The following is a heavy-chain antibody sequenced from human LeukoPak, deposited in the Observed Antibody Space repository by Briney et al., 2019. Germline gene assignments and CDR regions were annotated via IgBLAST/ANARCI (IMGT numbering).Heavy chain of an antibody. V-gene: IGHV3-23*01. D-gene: IGHD6-13*01. CDR3: AKGRGGSSSWYSEHAFDI. CDR1: GFTFSSYA. CDR2: ISGSGDNT. J-gene: IGHJ3*02. Sequence: GGSLRLSCAASGFTFSSYAMSWVRQAPGKGLEWVSTISGSGDNTYYVDSVKGRCTISRDNSRSTLYMEMNGLRVEDTAVYYCAKGRGGSSSWYSEHAFDIWGQGTTVTVSS.